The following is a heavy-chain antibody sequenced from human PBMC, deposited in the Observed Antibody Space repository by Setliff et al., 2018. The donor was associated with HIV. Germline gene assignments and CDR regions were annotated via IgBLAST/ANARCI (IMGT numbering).Heavy chain of an antibody. CDR2: VIPMYITV. Sequence: SVKVSCKASGYSFINYGINWVRQAPGQGLEWMGGVIPMYITVNYAQKFQGRVTITTDESTSTAYMELSGLRSEDTAVYYCAKDDYGDYGSSYYFGMDVWGQGTTVTVSS. V-gene: IGHV1-69*05. J-gene: IGHJ6*02. CDR1: GYSFINYG. D-gene: IGHD4-17*01. CDR3: AKDDYGDYGSSYYFGMDV.